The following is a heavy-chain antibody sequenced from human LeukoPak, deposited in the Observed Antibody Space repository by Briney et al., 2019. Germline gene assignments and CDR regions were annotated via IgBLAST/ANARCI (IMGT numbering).Heavy chain of an antibody. CDR3: ARVNSSGPRGAFDI. D-gene: IGHD3-22*01. Sequence: ASVKVSCKASGYTLTGYYMHWVRQAPGQGLEWMGWINPNSGGTNYAQKFQGRVTMTRDTSISTAYMELSRLRSDDTAVYYCARVNSSGPRGAFDIWGQGTMVTVSS. V-gene: IGHV1-2*02. J-gene: IGHJ3*02. CDR2: INPNSGGT. CDR1: GYTLTGYY.